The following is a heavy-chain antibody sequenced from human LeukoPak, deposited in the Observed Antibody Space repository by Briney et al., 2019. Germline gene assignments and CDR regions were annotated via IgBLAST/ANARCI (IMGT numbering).Heavy chain of an antibody. CDR3: ARVARSMSSSSEDS. Sequence: SQTLSLTCTVSGGSISAGSYYWNWIRQPAGKGLEWIGRIYTSGSTNYNPSLKSRVTLSVDTSKNQFSLNLNSVTAPDTAVYYCARVARSMSSSSEDSWGQGTLVTVSS. CDR2: IYTSGST. V-gene: IGHV4-61*02. J-gene: IGHJ4*02. D-gene: IGHD6-13*01. CDR1: GGSISAGSYY.